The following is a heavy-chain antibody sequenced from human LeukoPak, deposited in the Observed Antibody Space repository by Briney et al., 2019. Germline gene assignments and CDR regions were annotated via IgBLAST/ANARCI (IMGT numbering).Heavy chain of an antibody. CDR2: IWYDGSNK. V-gene: IGHV3-33*01. D-gene: IGHD6-13*01. CDR3: ARERIAAAGTRVDP. J-gene: IGHJ5*02. Sequence: GGSLRLSCAASGFTFSSYGMHWVRQAPGKGLEWVAVIWYDGSNKYYADSVKGRFTISRDNSKNTLYLQMNSLRAEDTAVYYCARERIAAAGTRVDPWGQGTLVTVS. CDR1: GFTFSSYG.